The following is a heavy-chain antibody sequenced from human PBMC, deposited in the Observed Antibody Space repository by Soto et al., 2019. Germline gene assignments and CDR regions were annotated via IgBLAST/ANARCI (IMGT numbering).Heavy chain of an antibody. CDR2: ISYDGSNK. J-gene: IGHJ6*02. CDR1: GFTFSSYG. CDR3: AKDRVVGDYDILTGQATDYYYYGMDV. V-gene: IGHV3-30*18. Sequence: PGGSLRLSCAASGFTFSSYGMHWVRQAPGKGLEWVAVISYDGSNKYYADSVKGRFTISRDTSKNTLYLQMNSLRAEDTAVYYCAKDRVVGDYDILTGQATDYYYYGMDVWGQGTTVTVSS. D-gene: IGHD3-9*01.